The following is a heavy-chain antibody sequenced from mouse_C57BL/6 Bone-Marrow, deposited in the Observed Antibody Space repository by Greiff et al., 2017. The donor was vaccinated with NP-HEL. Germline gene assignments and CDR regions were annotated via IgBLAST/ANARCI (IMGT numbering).Heavy chain of an antibody. D-gene: IGHD2-1*01. J-gene: IGHJ2*01. CDR2: IYPGDGDT. V-gene: IGHV1-82*01. Sequence: QVQLQQSGPELVKPGASVKFSCKASGYAFSSSWMNWVKQRPGQGLEWIGRIYPGDGDTNYNGKFKGKATLTADKSSSTAYMQLSSLTSEDSAVYFCAREGGFYGNLYFDYWGQGTTLTVSS. CDR1: GYAFSSSW. CDR3: AREGGFYGNLYFDY.